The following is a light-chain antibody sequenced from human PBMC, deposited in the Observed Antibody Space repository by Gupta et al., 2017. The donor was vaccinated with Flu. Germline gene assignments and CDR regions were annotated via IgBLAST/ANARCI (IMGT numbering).Light chain of an antibody. V-gene: IGKV1-5*03. CDR1: QSVSRR. CDR2: QAS. CDR3: QQHSTYPWT. J-gene: IGKJ1*01. Sequence: PSTRSASVGDRVRITGRASQSVSRRLAWYQQTPGKAPKLLIHQASTLATRVPSRFRGGGSGTEFTLTIRSIQPDDFATYHCQQHSTYPWTFGQGTKVKIK.